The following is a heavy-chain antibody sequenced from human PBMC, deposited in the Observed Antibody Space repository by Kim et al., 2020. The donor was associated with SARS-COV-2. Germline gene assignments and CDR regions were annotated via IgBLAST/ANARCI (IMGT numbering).Heavy chain of an antibody. V-gene: IGHV1-18*01. J-gene: IGHJ3*02. D-gene: IGHD6-19*01. Sequence: RKLQGRVTMTTDTSTSTAYMELRSLRSDDTAVYYCARDQGIAVAEYAFDIWGQGTMVTVSS. CDR3: ARDQGIAVAEYAFDI.